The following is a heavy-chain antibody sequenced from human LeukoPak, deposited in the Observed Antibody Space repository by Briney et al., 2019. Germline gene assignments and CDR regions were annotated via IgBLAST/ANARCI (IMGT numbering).Heavy chain of an antibody. CDR3: AKESLVVIESYFDN. CDR1: GFTFSDFS. J-gene: IGHJ4*02. V-gene: IGHV3-23*01. CDR2: ITGSGETK. Sequence: GGSLRLSCVVSGFTFSDFSMSWVRRAPGKGLEWVSAITGSGETKYYADSVKGRFTMSRDNSKNTLYLQMNSLRDEDTAEYFCAKESLVVIESYFDNWGQGTLVTVSS. D-gene: IGHD3-22*01.